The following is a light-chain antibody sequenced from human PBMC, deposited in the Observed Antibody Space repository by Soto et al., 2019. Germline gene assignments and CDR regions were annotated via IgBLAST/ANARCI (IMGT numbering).Light chain of an antibody. CDR2: AAS. V-gene: IGKV1-9*01. CDR3: QQLNSYPRT. J-gene: IGKJ5*01. CDR1: QGIGSS. Sequence: DIQLTQSPSFLSASVGDRVTITCRASQGIGSSLAWYQQKPGRAPQLLIYAASTLQSGVPSRFSGGGSGTEFTLTISSLQPEDFATYYCQQLNSYPRTFGQGTRLEIK.